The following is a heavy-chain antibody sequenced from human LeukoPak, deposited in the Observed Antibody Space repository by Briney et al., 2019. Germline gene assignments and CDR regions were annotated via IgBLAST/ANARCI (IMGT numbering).Heavy chain of an antibody. J-gene: IGHJ3*02. V-gene: IGHV1-2*02. D-gene: IGHD6-13*01. CDR1: GYTFTGYY. CDR3: ARGSLTLVVPGDAFXI. Sequence: ASVKVSCKASGYTFTGYYMHWVRQAPGQGLEWMGWINPNSGGTNYAQKFQGRVTMTRDTSISTAYMELSRLRSDDTAVYYCARGSLTLVVPGDAFXIWGQGTMVTVS. CDR2: INPNSGGT.